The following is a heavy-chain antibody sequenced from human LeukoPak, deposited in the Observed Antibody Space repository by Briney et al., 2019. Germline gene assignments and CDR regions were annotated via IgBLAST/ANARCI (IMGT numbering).Heavy chain of an antibody. CDR1: GFTFSSYA. CDR3: AKDGYYSGSYYFDY. J-gene: IGHJ4*02. CDR2: ISSDGDNT. Sequence: GGSLRLSCSASGFTFSSYAMRWVRQAPGGGLEYISAISSDGDNTYFTDSVKGRFTISRDNSKNTLYLQMNSLRAEDTAVYYCAKDGYYSGSYYFDYWGQGTLVTVSS. D-gene: IGHD1-26*01. V-gene: IGHV3-64*04.